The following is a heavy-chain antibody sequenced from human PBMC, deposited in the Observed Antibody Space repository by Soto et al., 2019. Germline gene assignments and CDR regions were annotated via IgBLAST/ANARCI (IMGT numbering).Heavy chain of an antibody. Sequence: PSETLSLTCAVSGGSISSTNWWSWVRQSPGKGLEWIGEIYHLGSTDYNPSLRGRVTISVDKSNNQFSLKLSSVTAADTAVYYCARHFCSGSGCYYFDYWGQGTLVTVSS. CDR3: ARHFCSGSGCYYFDY. CDR1: GGSISSTNW. J-gene: IGHJ4*02. CDR2: IYHLGST. V-gene: IGHV4-4*02. D-gene: IGHD2-15*01.